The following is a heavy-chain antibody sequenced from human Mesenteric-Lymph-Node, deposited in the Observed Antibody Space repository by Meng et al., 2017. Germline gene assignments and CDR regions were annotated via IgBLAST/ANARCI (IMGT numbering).Heavy chain of an antibody. V-gene: IGHV5-51*01. CDR2: IYPGDSDT. Sequence: KVSCKGSGYSFTNYWIGWVRQVPGKGLEWMGIIYPGDSDTRYSSSFQGQVTISADKSINTAYLQWSSLKASDTAIYYCARLPSIGGATPDAFDIWGQGTMVTVSS. CDR1: GYSFTNYW. J-gene: IGHJ3*02. D-gene: IGHD1-26*01. CDR3: ARLPSIGGATPDAFDI.